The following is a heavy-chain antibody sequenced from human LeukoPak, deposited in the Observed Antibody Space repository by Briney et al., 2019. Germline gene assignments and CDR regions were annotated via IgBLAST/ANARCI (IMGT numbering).Heavy chain of an antibody. J-gene: IGHJ4*02. V-gene: IGHV3-23*01. CDR2: ISGSTNGT. CDR3: ANDFDY. Sequence: GGSLRLSCAASGITFSSYAMTWVRQAPGKGLEWVSTISGSTNGTYYADSVKGRFTISRDNSENTLYLQLNSLRAEDTAVYYCANDFDYWGQGTLVTVSS. CDR1: GITFSSYA.